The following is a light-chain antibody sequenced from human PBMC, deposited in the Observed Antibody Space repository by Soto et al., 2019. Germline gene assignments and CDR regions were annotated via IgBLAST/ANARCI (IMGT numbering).Light chain of an antibody. J-gene: IGLJ1*01. CDR2: NVS. CDR1: SSDVGGHNS. CDR3: TYYTSSSTYV. V-gene: IGLV2-14*01. Sequence: QSALTQPASVSRSPGQSITISCTGTSSDVGGHNSVSWYQQHPGKAPKLMIYNVSNRPSGVSNRFSGSKSGNTASLTISGLLAEDEADYYCTYYTSSSTYVFGAGTKVTVL.